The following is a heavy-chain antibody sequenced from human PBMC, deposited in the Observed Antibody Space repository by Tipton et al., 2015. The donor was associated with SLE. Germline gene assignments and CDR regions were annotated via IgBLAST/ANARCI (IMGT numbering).Heavy chain of an antibody. Sequence: TLSLTCAVYGGSFNNYYRSWIRQPPGKGLEWIGEVHPSGNIYYNPSLKSRVTISVDTSKSQFSLQLTPVTAADTAVYYCARDRNEARYYYYYGMDVWGQGTTVTVSS. CDR1: GGSFNNYY. V-gene: IGHV4-34*01. J-gene: IGHJ6*02. CDR3: ARDRNEARYYYYYGMDV. D-gene: IGHD1-1*01. CDR2: VHPSGNI.